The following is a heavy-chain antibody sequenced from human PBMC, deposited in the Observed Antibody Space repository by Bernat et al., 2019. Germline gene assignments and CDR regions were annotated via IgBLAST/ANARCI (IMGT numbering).Heavy chain of an antibody. Sequence: EVQLVESGGGLVQPGGSLRLSCAASGFTFSDHFMDWVRQAPGKGLEWVGRIRNRAIGYTTYYAASVKGRFSISRDDSKNSLYLQMNGLKTEDTAVYFCARLSSSYYFDYWGQGTLVTVSS. CDR1: GFTFSDHF. D-gene: IGHD6-6*01. CDR2: IRNRAIGYTT. J-gene: IGHJ4*02. CDR3: ARLSSSYYFDY. V-gene: IGHV3-72*01.